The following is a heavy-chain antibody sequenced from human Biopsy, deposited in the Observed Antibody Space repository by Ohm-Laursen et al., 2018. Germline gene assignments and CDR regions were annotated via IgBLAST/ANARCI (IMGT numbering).Heavy chain of an antibody. CDR2: IKQDGSED. J-gene: IGHJ6*02. V-gene: IGHV3-7*01. CDR3: VRGRSMDV. CDR1: GFTFSSSW. Sequence: SLRLSCAASGFTFSSSWMTWVRQAPGKGLEWVAMIKQDGSEDYYVDSVKGRFTISRDNAQKSLDLQLNSLRAEDTAAYYCVRGRSMDVWGQGTTVTVSS.